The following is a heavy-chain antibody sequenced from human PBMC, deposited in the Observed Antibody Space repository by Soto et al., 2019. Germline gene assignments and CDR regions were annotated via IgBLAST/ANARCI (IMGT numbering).Heavy chain of an antibody. D-gene: IGHD5-12*01. Sequence: QSRTPICGTSGNERSRNTAAWDSFKQSPSRGLEWLGGTYYRSKWYNDYAVSVKSRITVNPDTSKNQFSLQLNSVTPEDTAVYYCARDRAYSCYDSPEYHYY. CDR3: ARDRAYSCYDSPEYHYY. CDR2: TYYRSKWYN. V-gene: IGHV6-1*01. J-gene: IGHJ6*03. CDR1: GNERSRNTAA.